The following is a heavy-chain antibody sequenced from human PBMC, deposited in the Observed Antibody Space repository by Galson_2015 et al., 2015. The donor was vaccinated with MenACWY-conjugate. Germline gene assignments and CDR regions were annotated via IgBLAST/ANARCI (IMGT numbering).Heavy chain of an antibody. D-gene: IGHD1-26*01. CDR2: ISPGGSST. J-gene: IGHJ4*02. V-gene: IGHV3-74*01. CDR1: GFIFNTYW. Sequence: SLRLSCAASGFIFNTYWMHWVRQAPGKGLVWVTRISPGGSSTTYADSVKDRFTISRDNAKNTLYLQMNSLRPEDTAVFYCAKTRGASFYFDSWGRGTLVTVSS. CDR3: AKTRGASFYFDS.